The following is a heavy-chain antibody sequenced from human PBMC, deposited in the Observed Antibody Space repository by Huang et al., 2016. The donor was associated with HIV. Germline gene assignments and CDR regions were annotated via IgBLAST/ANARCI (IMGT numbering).Heavy chain of an antibody. Sequence: QVQLQESGPGLVKPSQTLSLTCTVSGGSISSGGYYWSWIRQPPGKGLEWSGYIYYSGSTYYNQSLKSRVTISVDTSKNQFSLKLSAVTAADTAVYYCARDTDGGRTFDIWGQGTMVTVSS. V-gene: IGHV4-30-4*08. CDR1: GGSISSGGYY. CDR3: ARDTDGGRTFDI. D-gene: IGHD2-2*02. J-gene: IGHJ3*02. CDR2: IYYSGST.